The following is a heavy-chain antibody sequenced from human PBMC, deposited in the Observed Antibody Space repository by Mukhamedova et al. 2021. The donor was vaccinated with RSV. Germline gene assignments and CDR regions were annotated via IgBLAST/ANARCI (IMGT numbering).Heavy chain of an antibody. J-gene: IGHJ4*02. V-gene: IGHV3-15*01. D-gene: IGHD1-7*01. Sequence: AAPVKGRFIISRDDSKNTLYLQMNSLKTEDTAIYYCTTDRAEWNFFLVYWGQGALVTVSS. CDR3: TTDRAEWNFFLVY.